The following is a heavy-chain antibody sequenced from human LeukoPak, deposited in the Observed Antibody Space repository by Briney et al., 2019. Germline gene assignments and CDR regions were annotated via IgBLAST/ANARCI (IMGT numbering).Heavy chain of an antibody. CDR1: GYTFKSYG. CDR3: ARDRGGMATPDRY. Sequence: ASVKVSCKASGYTFKSYGISWVRQAPGQGLEWMGWISAYNGNTNYAQKLQGRVTMTTDTSTGTAYMKLRSLRSDDTAVYYCARDRGGMATPDRYWGQGTLVTVSS. V-gene: IGHV1-18*01. CDR2: ISAYNGNT. J-gene: IGHJ4*02. D-gene: IGHD5-24*01.